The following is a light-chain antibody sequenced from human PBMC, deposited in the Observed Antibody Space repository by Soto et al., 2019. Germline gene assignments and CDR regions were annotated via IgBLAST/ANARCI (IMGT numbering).Light chain of an antibody. CDR3: QQYHNLWT. V-gene: IGKV3-15*01. CDR1: HYIYSN. Sequence: EIVLTQSPATLSLSPGERATLSCRASHYIYSNVAWFQQRPGQAPRLLIYRASTRATGTPARFSGSGSGTEFTLTITSLQSEDFALYYCQQYHNLWTFGQGTKVDIK. CDR2: RAS. J-gene: IGKJ1*01.